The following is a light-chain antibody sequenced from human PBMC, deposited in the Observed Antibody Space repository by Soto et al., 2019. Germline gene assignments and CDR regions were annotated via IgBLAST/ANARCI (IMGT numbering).Light chain of an antibody. CDR1: QSVSSY. CDR3: QQRSNWPPSRT. V-gene: IGKV3-11*01. CDR2: DAS. J-gene: IGKJ1*01. Sequence: EIVLTQSPATLSLSPGERATLSCRASQSVSSYLAWYQQKPGQAPRLLIYDASNRATGIPARFSGSGSWTDFTLTISSLEPEDFAVYYCQQRSNWPPSRTFGQGTKVEIK.